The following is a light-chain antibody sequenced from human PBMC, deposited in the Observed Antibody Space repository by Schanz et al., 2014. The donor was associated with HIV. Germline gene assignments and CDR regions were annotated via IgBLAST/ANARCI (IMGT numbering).Light chain of an antibody. J-gene: IGKJ5*01. V-gene: IGKV3-20*01. CDR2: AAS. Sequence: EIVLTQSPATLSVSPGERATLSCRAGQSVNNYLAWYQQKPGQTPRLLIYAASSRATGIPDRFSGSGSGTDFTLTISRLEPEDFAVYYCQQYGSSRITFGQGTRLEIK. CDR1: QSVNNY. CDR3: QQYGSSRIT.